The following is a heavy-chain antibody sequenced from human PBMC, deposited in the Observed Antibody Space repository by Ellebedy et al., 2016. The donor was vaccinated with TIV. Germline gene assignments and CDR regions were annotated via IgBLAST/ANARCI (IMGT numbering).Heavy chain of an antibody. CDR3: ATGGLWSRMDV. Sequence: AASVKVSCKVSGYTLTDLSMHWVRQAPGKGLEWMGGFDPEDGETIYAQKFQGRVTMTEDTSTDTAYMELSSLRSEDTAVYYCATGGLWSRMDVWGQGTTVTVSS. J-gene: IGHJ6*02. V-gene: IGHV1-24*01. D-gene: IGHD3-10*01. CDR2: FDPEDGET. CDR1: GYTLTDLS.